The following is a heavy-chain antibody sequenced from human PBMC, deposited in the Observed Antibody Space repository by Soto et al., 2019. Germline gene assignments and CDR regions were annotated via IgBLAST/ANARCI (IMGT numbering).Heavy chain of an antibody. CDR3: ARDRGTMVRGVWNWYFDL. J-gene: IGHJ2*01. V-gene: IGHV1-69*13. D-gene: IGHD3-10*01. CDR1: GGTFSSYA. CDR2: IIPIFGTA. Sequence: VKVSCEAPGGTFSSYAISWVRQAPGQGLEWMGGIIPIFGTANYAQKFQGRVTITADESTSTAYMELSSLRSEDTAVYYCARDRGTMVRGVWNWYFDLWGRGTLVTVSS.